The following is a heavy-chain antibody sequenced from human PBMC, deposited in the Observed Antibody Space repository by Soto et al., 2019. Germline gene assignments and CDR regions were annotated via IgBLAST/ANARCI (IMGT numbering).Heavy chain of an antibody. Sequence: GSLRLSCAASGFTFSSHSMSWVRQAPGKGLEWVSGFRTSGDGGTTYYADPVKGRFTISRDNSKNMLFLQMNSLRAEDTAIYYCAKKVNSGPGSQYFDYWGQGTLVTVSS. V-gene: IGHV3-23*01. J-gene: IGHJ4*02. CDR1: GFTFSSHS. D-gene: IGHD3-10*01. CDR3: AKKVNSGPGSQYFDY. CDR2: FRTSGDGGTT.